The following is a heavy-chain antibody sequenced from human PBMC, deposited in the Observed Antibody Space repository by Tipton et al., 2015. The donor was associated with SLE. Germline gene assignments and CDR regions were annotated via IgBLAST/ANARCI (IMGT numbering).Heavy chain of an antibody. CDR1: GGSISSYY. V-gene: IGHV4-59*01. CDR3: AGEGSSWYGGAFDI. J-gene: IGHJ3*02. D-gene: IGHD6-13*01. CDR2: IYYSGST. Sequence: TLSLTCTVSGGSISSYYWSWIRQPPGKGLEWIGYIYYSGSTNYNPSLKSRVTISVDTSKNQFSLKLSSVTAADTAVYYCAGEGSSWYGGAFDIWGQGTMVTVSS.